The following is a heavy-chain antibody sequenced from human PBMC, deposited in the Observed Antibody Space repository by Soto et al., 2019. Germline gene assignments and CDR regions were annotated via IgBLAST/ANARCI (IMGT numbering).Heavy chain of an antibody. CDR3: ARGGFGEQTYYYYGMDV. CDR2: ISSSGSTI. Sequence: GGSLRLSCAASKFTFSNYIMNWVRQAPGKGLEWVSYISSSGSTIYYADSVKGRFTISRDNAENSLYLQMNSLRDEDTAVYYCARGGFGEQTYYYYGMDVCGQGTPVAVYS. CDR1: KFTFSNYI. D-gene: IGHD3-10*01. V-gene: IGHV3-48*02. J-gene: IGHJ6*02.